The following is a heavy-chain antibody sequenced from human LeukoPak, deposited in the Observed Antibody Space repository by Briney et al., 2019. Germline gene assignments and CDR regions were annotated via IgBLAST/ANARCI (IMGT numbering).Heavy chain of an antibody. Sequence: PSETLSLTCTVSGGSISSYFWNWIRQPPGKGLEWIGYIYSSGSTNYNPSLKSRVTISVDTSKNQFSLTLSSVTAADTAVYYCARHSNYDILTGYFNGVDYWGQGTLVTVSS. J-gene: IGHJ4*02. D-gene: IGHD3-9*01. V-gene: IGHV4-59*08. CDR2: IYSSGST. CDR1: GGSISSYF. CDR3: ARHSNYDILTGYFNGVDY.